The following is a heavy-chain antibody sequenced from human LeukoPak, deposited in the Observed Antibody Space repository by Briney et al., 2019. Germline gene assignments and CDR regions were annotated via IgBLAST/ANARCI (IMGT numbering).Heavy chain of an antibody. Sequence: SDTLSLTCTVSGGSISSYYWSWIRQPPAKGLEWIGYIYYSGSTNYNPSLKSRVTISVDTSKNQFSLKLSSVTAADTAVYYCARDRGLDGYNPWGQGTLVTVSS. CDR3: ARDRGLDGYNP. D-gene: IGHD5-24*01. V-gene: IGHV4-59*01. J-gene: IGHJ5*02. CDR1: GGSISSYY. CDR2: IYYSGST.